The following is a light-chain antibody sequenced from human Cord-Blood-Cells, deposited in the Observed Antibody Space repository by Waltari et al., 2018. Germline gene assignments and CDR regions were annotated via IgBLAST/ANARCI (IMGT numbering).Light chain of an antibody. CDR3: QQYYSTPCT. CDR2: WAS. V-gene: IGKV4-1*01. CDR1: QSVLYSSNNKNY. J-gene: IGKJ3*01. Sequence: IVMTHSPHSLAVSLGERATLNRKSSQSVLYSSNNKNYLAWYQQKPGQPPKLLIYWASTRESGVPERFSGSGSGTDFTLTISSLHAEDGAVYYCQQYYSTPCTFGPGSKVDIK.